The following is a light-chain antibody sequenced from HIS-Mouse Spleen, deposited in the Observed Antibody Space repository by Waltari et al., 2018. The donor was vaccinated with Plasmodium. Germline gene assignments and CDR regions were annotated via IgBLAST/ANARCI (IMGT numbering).Light chain of an antibody. Sequence: QSALTQPPSASGSPGQSVTISCTGTSSDVGGYNYVSWYQQHPGKAPNLMIYEVSKRPSGVPDRFSGSKSGNTASLTVSGLQAEDEADYYCYSTDSSGNHRVFGGGTKLTVL. CDR2: EVS. J-gene: IGLJ3*02. CDR1: SSDVGGYNY. CDR3: YSTDSSGNHRV. V-gene: IGLV2-8*01.